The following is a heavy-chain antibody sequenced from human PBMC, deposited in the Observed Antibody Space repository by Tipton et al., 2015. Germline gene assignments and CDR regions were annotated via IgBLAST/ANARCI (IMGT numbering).Heavy chain of an antibody. CDR1: GFTFSSYS. D-gene: IGHD1-26*01. J-gene: IGHJ6*02. CDR2: IGTSSGTI. Sequence: SLRLSCAASGFTFSSYSMNWVRQAPGKGLEWVSYIGTSSGTIYYADSVKGRFTISRDNAKNSLYLQMNSLRDEDTAVYYCATLVGAPRGYYYYDMDVWGQGTTVTVSS. CDR3: ATLVGAPRGYYYYDMDV. V-gene: IGHV3-48*02.